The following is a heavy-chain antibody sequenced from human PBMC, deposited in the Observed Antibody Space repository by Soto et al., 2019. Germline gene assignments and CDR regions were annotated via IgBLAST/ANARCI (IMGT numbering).Heavy chain of an antibody. CDR2: IIPIFGTA. CDR1: GGTFSSYA. J-gene: IGHJ6*02. CDR3: AREGDIVVVVAARPYYGMDV. Sequence: VASVKVSCKASGGTFSSYAISWVRQAPGQGLEWMGGIIPIFGTANYAQKFQGRVTITADESTSTAYMELSSLRSEDTAVYYCAREGDIVVVVAARPYYGMDVWGQGTTVTVSS. D-gene: IGHD2-15*01. V-gene: IGHV1-69*13.